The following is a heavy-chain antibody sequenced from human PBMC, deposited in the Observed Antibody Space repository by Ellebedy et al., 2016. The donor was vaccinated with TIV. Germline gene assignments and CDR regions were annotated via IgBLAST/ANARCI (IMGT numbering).Heavy chain of an antibody. CDR3: ARMTTVTTGYYYGMDV. CDR1: GFTFSSYS. CDR2: ISSSSSYI. J-gene: IGHJ6*02. V-gene: IGHV3-21*01. Sequence: GESLKISCAASGFTFSSYSMNSVRQAPGKGLEWVSYISSSSSYIYYADSVKGRFTISRDNSKNTLYLQMNSLRAEDTAVYYCARMTTVTTGYYYGMDVWGQGTTVTVSS. D-gene: IGHD4-17*01.